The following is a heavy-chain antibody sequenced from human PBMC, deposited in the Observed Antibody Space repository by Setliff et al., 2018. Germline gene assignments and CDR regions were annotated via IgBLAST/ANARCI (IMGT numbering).Heavy chain of an antibody. V-gene: IGHV4-4*02. CDR3: ARGGTFRYFDF. J-gene: IGHJ4*02. Sequence: PSQTLSLTCTVSGGSISSSNWWTWVRQPPGKGLEWIGEIYHSGSTNYNPSLKSRVTISVDKSKNQFSLRLSSLTAADTAVYYCARGGTFRYFDFWGQGAPVTVSS. D-gene: IGHD5-12*01. CDR1: GGSISSSNW. CDR2: IYHSGST.